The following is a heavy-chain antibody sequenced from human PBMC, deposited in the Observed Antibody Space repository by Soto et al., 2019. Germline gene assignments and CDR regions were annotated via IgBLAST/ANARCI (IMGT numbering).Heavy chain of an antibody. J-gene: IGHJ5*02. Sequence: GGSLRLSCAASGFTFSSYGMHWVRQAPGKGLEWVAVISADGIHKYYADSVKGRFTISRDNSQNTLYLQMNSLTAEDTAVYYCAKEFNIMITFGGAVTPWGQGTLVTVSS. D-gene: IGHD3-16*01. CDR3: AKEFNIMITFGGAVTP. CDR2: ISADGIHK. V-gene: IGHV3-30*18. CDR1: GFTFSSYG.